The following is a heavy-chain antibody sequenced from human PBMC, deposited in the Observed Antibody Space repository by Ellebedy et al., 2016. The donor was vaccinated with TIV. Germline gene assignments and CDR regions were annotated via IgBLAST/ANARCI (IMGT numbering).Heavy chain of an antibody. CDR3: AKRDGYNYGSFDS. V-gene: IGHV1-69*13. Sequence: ASVKVSCKASGYTLTDDYVHWVRQAPGQGLEWMGGIIPIFGTTHFAQKFQGRVTITADEFASTAYMELSSLRSEDTAIYYCAKRDGYNYGSFDSWGQGTLVTVSS. J-gene: IGHJ4*02. CDR2: IIPIFGTT. D-gene: IGHD5-24*01. CDR1: GYTLTDDY.